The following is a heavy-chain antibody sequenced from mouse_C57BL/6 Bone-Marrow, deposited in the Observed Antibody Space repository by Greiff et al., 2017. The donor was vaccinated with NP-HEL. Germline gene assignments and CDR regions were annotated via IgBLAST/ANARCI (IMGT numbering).Heavy chain of an antibody. CDR2: ILPGSGST. CDR3: ARGGQLRLQYYFDY. Sequence: VQRVESGAELMKPGASVKLSCKATGYTFTGYWIEWVKQRPGHGLEWIGEILPGSGSTNYNEKFKGQATFTAETDSNKAYMQLSSLTTEDSAIYYCARGGQLRLQYYFDYWGQGTTLTVSS. D-gene: IGHD3-2*02. CDR1: GYTFTGYW. V-gene: IGHV1-9*01. J-gene: IGHJ2*01.